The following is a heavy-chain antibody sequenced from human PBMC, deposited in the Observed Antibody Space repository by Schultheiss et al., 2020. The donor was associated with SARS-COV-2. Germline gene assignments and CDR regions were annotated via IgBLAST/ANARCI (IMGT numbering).Heavy chain of an antibody. CDR2: INPNSGGT. CDR3: ARAPRNYYDSSGFFDY. V-gene: IGHV1-2*02. J-gene: IGHJ4*02. Sequence: GESLKISCKASGYTFTGYYMHWVRQAPGQGLEWMGWINPNSGGTNYAQKFQGRVTMTRDTSISTAYMELSRLRSDDTAVYYCARAPRNYYDSSGFFDYWGQGTLVTVSS. CDR1: GYTFTGYY. D-gene: IGHD3-22*01.